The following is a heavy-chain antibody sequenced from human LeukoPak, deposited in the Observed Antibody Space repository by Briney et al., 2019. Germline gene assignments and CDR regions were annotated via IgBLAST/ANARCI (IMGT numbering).Heavy chain of an antibody. V-gene: IGHV3-30*04. Sequence: SGGSLRLSCAASGFTFSSYAMHWVRQAPGKGLEWVAVISYDGSNKYYADSVKGRFTISRDTSKNTLYLQMNSLRAEDTAVYYCAKDLWLASSGWYGDYYYGMDVWGQGTTVTVSS. CDR2: ISYDGSNK. D-gene: IGHD6-19*01. J-gene: IGHJ6*02. CDR1: GFTFSSYA. CDR3: AKDLWLASSGWYGDYYYGMDV.